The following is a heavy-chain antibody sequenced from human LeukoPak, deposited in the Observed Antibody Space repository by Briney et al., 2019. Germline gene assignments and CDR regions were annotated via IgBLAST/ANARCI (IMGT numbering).Heavy chain of an antibody. CDR1: GGSISSSSFY. CDR3: ARENRRYCSSTSCYRPPYYYYYMDV. J-gene: IGHJ6*03. CDR2: IYYTGSP. D-gene: IGHD2-2*01. V-gene: IGHV4-39*07. Sequence: PSETLSLTCTVSGGSISSSSFYWAWIRQPPGKGLEWIGSIYYTGSPYYNPSLKNRVTISLDTSKNQFSLKLSSVTAADTAVYYCARENRRYCSSTSCYRPPYYYYYMDVWGKGTTVTISS.